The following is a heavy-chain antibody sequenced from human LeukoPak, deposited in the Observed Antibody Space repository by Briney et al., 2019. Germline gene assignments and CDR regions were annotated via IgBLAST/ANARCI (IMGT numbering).Heavy chain of an antibody. V-gene: IGHV4-39*01. CDR3: ARHLGIQLWFLDY. D-gene: IGHD5-18*01. CDR2: IYHSGST. CDR1: GGSMSSSTYY. Sequence: SETLSLTCTVSGGSMSSSTYYWGWIRQPPGKGLEWIGSIYHSGSTYYNPSLKSRVTISVDTSKNQFSLKLSYVTAADTAVYYCARHLGIQLWFLDYWGQGTLVTVSS. J-gene: IGHJ4*02.